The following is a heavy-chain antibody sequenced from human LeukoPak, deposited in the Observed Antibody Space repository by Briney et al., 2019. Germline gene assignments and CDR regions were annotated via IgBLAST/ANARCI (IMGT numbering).Heavy chain of an antibody. CDR2: IKQDGSEE. J-gene: IGHJ6*02. Sequence: PGGSLRLSCAASGFTFSSYWMSWVRQAPGKGLEWVTNIKQDGSEEYYVDSVKGRFTISRDNAKNSLYLQMNSLRAEDTAVYYCARDAYTAMVVQYYYGMDVWGQGTTVTVSS. CDR3: ARDAYTAMVVQYYYGMDV. CDR1: GFTFSSYW. D-gene: IGHD5-18*01. V-gene: IGHV3-7*01.